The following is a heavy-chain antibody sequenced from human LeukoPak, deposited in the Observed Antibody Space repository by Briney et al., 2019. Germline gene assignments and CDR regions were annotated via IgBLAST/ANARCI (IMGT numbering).Heavy chain of an antibody. CDR3: AKVLWFGELFLSGALDY. CDR1: GFTFSIDG. J-gene: IGHJ4*02. CDR2: ISFDASNK. V-gene: IGHV3-30*18. Sequence: GGSLRLSCAASGFTFSIDGMHWVRQAPGKGMEWVAVISFDASNKYYADSVKGRFTIPRDNSKNTLYLQMNSLRAEDTAVYYCAKVLWFGELFLSGALDYWGQGALVTVSS. D-gene: IGHD3-10*01.